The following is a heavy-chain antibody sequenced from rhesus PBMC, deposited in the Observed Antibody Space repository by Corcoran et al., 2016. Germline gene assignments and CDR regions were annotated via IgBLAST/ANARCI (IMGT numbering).Heavy chain of an antibody. CDR3: ARAPGSSWGY. J-gene: IGHJ4*01. Sequence: QVQLQESGPGLVKPSETLSLTCAVSGGSVSSSNWWSWIRQPPGKGLEWIGYISGSSGSNYYNPSRKSRVTISTDTSKNQFSLKLSSVTAADTAVYYCARAPGSSWGYWGQGVLVTVSS. CDR1: GGSVSSSNW. V-gene: IGHV4-65*01. D-gene: IGHD6-13*01. CDR2: ISGSSGSN.